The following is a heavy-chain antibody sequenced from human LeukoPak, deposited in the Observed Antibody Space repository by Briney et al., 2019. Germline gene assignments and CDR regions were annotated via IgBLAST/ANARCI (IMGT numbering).Heavy chain of an antibody. CDR2: IYPGDSDT. CDR1: GYSFTSYW. CDR3: ARPTRAEWNHVGWFDP. Sequence: GESLKISCKGSGYSFTSYWIGWVRQMPGKGLEWMGIIYPGDSDTRYSPSFQGQVTISADKSISTAYLQWSSLKASDTAMYYCARPTRAEWNHVGWFDPWGQGTLVTVSS. V-gene: IGHV5-51*01. J-gene: IGHJ5*02. D-gene: IGHD1-14*01.